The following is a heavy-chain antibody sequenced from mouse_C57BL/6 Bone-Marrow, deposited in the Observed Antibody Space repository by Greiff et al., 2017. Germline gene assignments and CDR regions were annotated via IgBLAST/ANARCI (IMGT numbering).Heavy chain of an antibody. V-gene: IGHV5-4*01. CDR3: ARDDLLLRVEAMDY. Sequence: EVMLVESGGGLVKPGGSLKLSCAASGFTFSSYAMSWVRQTPEKRLEWVATISDGGSYTYYPDNVKGRFPISRDNAKNHLYLQMSHLKSEDTAMYYCARDDLLLRVEAMDYWGQGTSVTVSS. J-gene: IGHJ4*01. CDR1: GFTFSSYA. CDR2: ISDGGSYT. D-gene: IGHD1-1*01.